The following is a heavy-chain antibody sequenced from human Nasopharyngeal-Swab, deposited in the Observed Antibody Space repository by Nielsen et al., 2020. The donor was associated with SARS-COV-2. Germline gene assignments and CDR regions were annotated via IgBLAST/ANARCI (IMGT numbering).Heavy chain of an antibody. CDR3: ARLNNYDSGGYYYIDY. D-gene: IGHD3-22*01. V-gene: IGHV1-69*01. Sequence: WVRQAPGQGLEWMGGTIPVFGTPIYAQKFQGRVTITADESTSTAYMELSSPRSEDTAFYYCARLNNYDSGGYYYIDYWGQGTLVTVSS. CDR2: TIPVFGTP. J-gene: IGHJ4*02.